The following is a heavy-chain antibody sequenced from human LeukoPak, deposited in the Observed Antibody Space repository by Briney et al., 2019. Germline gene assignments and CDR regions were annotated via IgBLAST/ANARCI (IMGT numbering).Heavy chain of an antibody. Sequence: PGGSLRLSCVASGFTSGNFWMSWVRHSPGRGLEWVANIHPEGDEKYHVESVMGRFTISRDNAESSLFLQMNGLRAEDTAVYYCARGDAFSGDHWGQGTLVTVSS. V-gene: IGHV3-7*04. J-gene: IGHJ4*02. CDR1: GFTSGNFW. CDR3: ARGDAFSGDH. CDR2: IHPEGDEK.